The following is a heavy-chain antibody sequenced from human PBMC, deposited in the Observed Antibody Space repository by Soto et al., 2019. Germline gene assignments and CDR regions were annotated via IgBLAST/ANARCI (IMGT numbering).Heavy chain of an antibody. CDR1: GFTVSSNY. J-gene: IGHJ3*02. CDR2: IYSGGST. CDR3: ARAVFWSGYLQGKRAFDI. Sequence: GGSLRLSCAASGFTVSSNYMSWVRQAPGKGLEWVSVIYSGGSTYYADSVKGRFTISRDNSKNTLYLQMNSLRAEDTAVYYCARAVFWSGYLQGKRAFDIWGQGTMVTVSS. V-gene: IGHV3-66*01. D-gene: IGHD3-3*01.